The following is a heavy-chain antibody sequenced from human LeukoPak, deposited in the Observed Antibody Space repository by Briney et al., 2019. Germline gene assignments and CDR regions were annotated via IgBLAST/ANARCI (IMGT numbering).Heavy chain of an antibody. Sequence: PEGSLRVSCAASGFTFSSYSMNWVRQAPGKGLEWVSYISSSSSTIYYADSVKGRFTISRDSAKNSLYLQMNSLRAEDTAVYYCAVSSGYYYYYYMDVWGKGTTVTVSS. V-gene: IGHV3-48*04. CDR1: GFTFSSYS. CDR2: ISSSSSTI. CDR3: AVSSGYYYYYYMDV. J-gene: IGHJ6*03. D-gene: IGHD6-6*01.